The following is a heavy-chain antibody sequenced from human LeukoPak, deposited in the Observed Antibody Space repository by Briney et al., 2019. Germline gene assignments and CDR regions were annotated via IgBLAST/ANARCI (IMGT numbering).Heavy chain of an antibody. Sequence: ASEKVSCKASGYTFTSYGISWVRQAPGQGLEWMGWISAYNGNTNYAQKLQGRVTMTTDTSTSTAYMELRSLRSDDTAVYYCAREPYSSSSLKYFQHWGQGTLVTVSS. CDR1: GYTFTSYG. CDR2: ISAYNGNT. CDR3: AREPYSSSSLKYFQH. D-gene: IGHD6-6*01. J-gene: IGHJ1*01. V-gene: IGHV1-18*01.